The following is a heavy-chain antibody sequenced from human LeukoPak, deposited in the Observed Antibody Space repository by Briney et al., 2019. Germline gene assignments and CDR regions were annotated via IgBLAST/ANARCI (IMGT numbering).Heavy chain of an antibody. CDR3: ARDRYNWNDPSTGNPDY. D-gene: IGHD1-1*01. J-gene: IGHJ4*02. CDR1: GFTCSSYS. V-gene: IGHV3-21*01. CDR2: ISSSSSYI. Sequence: GGSLRLSCAASGFTCSSYSMNWVRQAPGKGLEWVSSISSSSSYIYYADSVKGRFTISRDNAKNSLYLQMNSLRAEDTAVYYCARDRYNWNDPSTGNPDYWGQGTLVTVSS.